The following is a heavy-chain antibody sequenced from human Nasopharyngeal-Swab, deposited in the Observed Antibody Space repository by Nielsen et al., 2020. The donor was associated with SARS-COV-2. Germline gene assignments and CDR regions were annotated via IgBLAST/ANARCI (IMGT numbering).Heavy chain of an antibody. V-gene: IGHV3-30*02. D-gene: IGHD2-15*01. CDR3: ARDWGCTGGSCYSLD. CDR2: IRYDGGKQ. Sequence: WRSLRLSCESPRFTLRRSGIHCFLQAPAQGLEWVAFIRYDGGKQDYADSVKGRFTISRDNANNSLYLQMKSLRADDTAIYYCARDWGCTGGSCYSLDWGQGTMVTVSS. J-gene: IGHJ3*01. CDR1: RFTLRRSG.